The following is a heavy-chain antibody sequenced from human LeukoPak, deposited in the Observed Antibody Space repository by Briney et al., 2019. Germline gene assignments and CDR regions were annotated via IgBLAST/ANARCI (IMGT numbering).Heavy chain of an antibody. J-gene: IGHJ2*01. CDR3: ARDPYYYGSGIGVRYFDL. D-gene: IGHD3-10*01. CDR2: ISTYNGNT. CDR1: GYTFTSYG. Sequence: EASVKASCKASGYTFTSYGISWVRQAPGQGLEWLGWISTYNGNTDYAQELQGRVTMTTDTSTSTAYMELRSLRSDDTAVYYCARDPYYYGSGIGVRYFDLWGRGTLVTVSS. V-gene: IGHV1-18*01.